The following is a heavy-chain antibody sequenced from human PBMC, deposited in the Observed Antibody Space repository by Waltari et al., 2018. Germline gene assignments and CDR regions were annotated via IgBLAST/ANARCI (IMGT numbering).Heavy chain of an antibody. V-gene: IGHV4-39*01. J-gene: IGHJ4*02. CDR1: AGSISRSIYY. CDR3: ARIYHDYSNGVDY. D-gene: IGHD4-4*01. CDR2: IYYSGST. Sequence: QLQLQESGPGLVKPSETLSLTCTVSAGSISRSIYYWGWIRQSPGKGLEWIGSIYYSGSTYYNPSLKSRVTISVDTSKNQFSLKLSSVTAADTAVYYCARIYHDYSNGVDYWGQGTLVTVSS.